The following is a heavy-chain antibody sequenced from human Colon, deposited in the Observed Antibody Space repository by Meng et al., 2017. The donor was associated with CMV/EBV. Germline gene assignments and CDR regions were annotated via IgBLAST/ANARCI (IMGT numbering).Heavy chain of an antibody. CDR3: ARVRLDDWNYSEFDY. CDR2: IYYSGST. CDR1: GDSLTDFY. Sequence: SETLSLTCSVSGDSLTDFYWSWIRQPPGKGLEWIGYIYYSGSTNYNPSLKSRVTISVDTSKNQFSLKLSSVTAADTAVYYCARVRLDDWNYSEFDYWGQGTLVTVSS. J-gene: IGHJ4*02. V-gene: IGHV4-59*01. D-gene: IGHD1-7*01.